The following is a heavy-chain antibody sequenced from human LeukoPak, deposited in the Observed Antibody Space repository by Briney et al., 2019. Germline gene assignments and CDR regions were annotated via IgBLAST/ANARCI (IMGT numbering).Heavy chain of an antibody. CDR3: ASTYRSGWYFDY. CDR1: GYTFTDYF. Sequence: ASVKVSCKASGYTFTDYFIHWVRQAPGQGLEWMGWMNPNSGGTNYAQNFQGRVTMTRDTSINSAYMELSSLRSDDRAVFYCASTYRSGWYFDYWGQGTLVTVSS. D-gene: IGHD6-19*01. V-gene: IGHV1-2*02. CDR2: MNPNSGGT. J-gene: IGHJ4*02.